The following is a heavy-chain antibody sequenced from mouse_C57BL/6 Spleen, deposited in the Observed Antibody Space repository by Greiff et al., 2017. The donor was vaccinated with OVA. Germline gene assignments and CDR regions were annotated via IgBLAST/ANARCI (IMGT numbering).Heavy chain of an antibody. D-gene: IGHD1-1*01. J-gene: IGHJ1*03. Sequence: VQLQQSGPELVKPGASVKISCKASGYAFSSSWMNWVKQRPGKGLEWIGRIYPGDGDTNYNGKFKGKATLTADKSSSTAYMQLSSLTSEDSAVYFCARSLRFTGYFDVWGTGTTVTVSS. CDR2: IYPGDGDT. CDR1: GYAFSSSW. V-gene: IGHV1-82*01. CDR3: ARSLRFTGYFDV.